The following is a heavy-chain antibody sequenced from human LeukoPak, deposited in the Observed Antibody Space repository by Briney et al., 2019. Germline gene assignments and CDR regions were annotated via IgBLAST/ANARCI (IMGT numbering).Heavy chain of an antibody. Sequence: GGSLRLSCAASGFTFSSYWMSWVRQAPGKGLEWVANIKQDGSEKYYVDSVKGRFTISRDNAKNSLYLQMNSLRAEDTAVYYRARVGYCSSTSCSEFDYWGQGTLVTVSS. D-gene: IGHD2-2*01. CDR3: ARVGYCSSTSCSEFDY. CDR1: GFTFSSYW. CDR2: IKQDGSEK. V-gene: IGHV3-7*01. J-gene: IGHJ4*02.